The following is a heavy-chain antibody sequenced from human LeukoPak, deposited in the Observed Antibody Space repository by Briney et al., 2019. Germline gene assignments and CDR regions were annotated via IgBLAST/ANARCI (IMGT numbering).Heavy chain of an antibody. CDR1: GYTFTNYY. Sequence: GASVKVSCKASGYTFTNYYMHWVRQAPGQGLEWLGLITPSGGSTWYAQKFQGRVTMTEDTSTDTAYMELSSLRSEDTAVYYCATSYYDILTGYRPLAYWGQGTLVTVSS. V-gene: IGHV1-46*01. CDR2: ITPSGGST. CDR3: ATSYYDILTGYRPLAY. D-gene: IGHD3-9*01. J-gene: IGHJ4*02.